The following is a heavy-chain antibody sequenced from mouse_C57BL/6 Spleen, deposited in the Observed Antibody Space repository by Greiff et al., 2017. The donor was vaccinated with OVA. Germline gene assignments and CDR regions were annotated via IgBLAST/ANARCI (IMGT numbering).Heavy chain of an antibody. J-gene: IGHJ3*01. V-gene: IGHV5-4*01. D-gene: IGHD2-3*01. CDR3: ARERERDGYYEAWFAY. CDR2: ISDGGSYT. Sequence: EVKVEESGGGLVKPGGSLKLSCAASGFTFSSYAMSWVRQTPEKRLEWVATISDGGSYTYYPDNVKGRFTISRDNAKNHLYLQMSHLKSEDTAMYYCARERERDGYYEAWFAYWGQGTLVTVSA. CDR1: GFTFSSYA.